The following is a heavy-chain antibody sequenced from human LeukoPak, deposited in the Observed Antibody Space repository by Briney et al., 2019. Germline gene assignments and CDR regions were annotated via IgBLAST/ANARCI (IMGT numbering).Heavy chain of an antibody. CDR2: IYYSGST. J-gene: IGHJ4*02. CDR1: GDSISSYY. Sequence: SETLSLTCTVSGDSISSYYWSWIRQPPGKGLEWIGYIYYSGSTNYNPSLTSRVPISLDTSKNQFSLKLSSVTAADTAVYYCARGRYYFDYWGQGTLVTVSS. CDR3: ARGRYYFDY. V-gene: IGHV4-59*01.